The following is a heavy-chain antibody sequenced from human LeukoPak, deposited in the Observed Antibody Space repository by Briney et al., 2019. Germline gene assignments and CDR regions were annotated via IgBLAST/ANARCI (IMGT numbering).Heavy chain of an antibody. CDR3: ARDPIVVVPAARADAFDI. V-gene: IGHV1-2*02. Sequence: ASVKVSCKASGYTFTGYFMHWVRQAPGQGLEWMGWINPNSGGTNYAQKFQGRVTMTRDTSISTAYMELSRLRSDDTAVYYCARDPIVVVPAARADAFDIWGQGTMVTVSS. J-gene: IGHJ3*02. CDR1: GYTFTGYF. CDR2: INPNSGGT. D-gene: IGHD2-2*01.